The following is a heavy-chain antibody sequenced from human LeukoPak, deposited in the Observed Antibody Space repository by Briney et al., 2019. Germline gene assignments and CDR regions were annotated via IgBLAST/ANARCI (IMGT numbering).Heavy chain of an antibody. J-gene: IGHJ4*02. D-gene: IGHD2-15*01. Sequence: GGSLRLSCAASGFTFSSYAMHWVRQAPGKGLEYVSGISSDGGGPFHVNSVKGSFTISRDNSKDTLYLQMGSLRAEDMAVYYCAREYCSGGRCQYYFDYWGQGTLVTVSS. CDR3: AREYCSGGRCQYYFDY. CDR1: GFTFSSYA. V-gene: IGHV3-64*01. CDR2: ISSDGGGP.